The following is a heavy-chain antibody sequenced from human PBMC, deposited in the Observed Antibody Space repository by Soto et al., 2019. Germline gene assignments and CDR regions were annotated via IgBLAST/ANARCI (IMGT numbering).Heavy chain of an antibody. CDR1: GGTFSSYA. Sequence: ASVKVSCKASGGTFSSYAISWVRQAPGQGLEWMGGIIPIFGTANYAQKFQGRVTITADESTSTAYMELSSLRSEDTAVYYCARASHYYDSSGSRFDPWGQGTLVTVSS. CDR3: ARASHYYDSSGSRFDP. CDR2: IIPIFGTA. J-gene: IGHJ5*02. D-gene: IGHD3-22*01. V-gene: IGHV1-69*13.